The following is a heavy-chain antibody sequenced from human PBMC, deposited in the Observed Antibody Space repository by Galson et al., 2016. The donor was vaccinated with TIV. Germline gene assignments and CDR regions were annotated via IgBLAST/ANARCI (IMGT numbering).Heavy chain of an antibody. D-gene: IGHD5-18*01. J-gene: IGHJ4*02. CDR3: AKDRQWIPSSLDY. V-gene: IGHV3-23*01. CDR1: GFRFNSYA. Sequence: SLRLSCAASGFRFNSYAMNWVRQAPGKGLEWVSSIGGTGGSTYYADSVKGRFTTSRDSYKDTVYLQMNSLRAEDTAIYFCAKDRQWIPSSLDYWGQGTLVTVSS. CDR2: IGGTGGST.